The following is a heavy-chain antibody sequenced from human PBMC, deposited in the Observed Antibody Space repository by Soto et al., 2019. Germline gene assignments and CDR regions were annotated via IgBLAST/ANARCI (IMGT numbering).Heavy chain of an antibody. CDR3: AGTAAIGRDYYGMDV. V-gene: IGHV1-18*01. D-gene: IGHD2-2*02. J-gene: IGHJ6*02. Sequence: SVKVRCKASGYTFTSYGISWVRQAHGQGLEWMGWISAYNGNTNYAQKLQGRVTMTTDTSTSTAYMELRSLRSDDTAVYYCAGTAAIGRDYYGMDVWGQGTTVTVSS. CDR2: ISAYNGNT. CDR1: GYTFTSYG.